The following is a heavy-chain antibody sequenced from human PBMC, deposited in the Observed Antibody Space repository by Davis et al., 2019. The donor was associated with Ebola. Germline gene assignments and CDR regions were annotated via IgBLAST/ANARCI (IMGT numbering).Heavy chain of an antibody. J-gene: IGHJ4*02. Sequence: GESLKISCAASGFTFSSYAMSWVRQATGKGLEWVSAVSGGGGDTYYTDSVKGRFTISRDNSKNTLYLQMNSLRAEDTAVYFCAKGHPQRYSYGLDYWGQGTLVTVSS. D-gene: IGHD5-18*01. CDR3: AKGHPQRYSYGLDY. V-gene: IGHV3-23*01. CDR2: VSGGGGDT. CDR1: GFTFSSYA.